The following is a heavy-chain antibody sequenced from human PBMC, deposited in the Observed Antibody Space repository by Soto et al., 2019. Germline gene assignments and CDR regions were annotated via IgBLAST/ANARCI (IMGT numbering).Heavy chain of an antibody. J-gene: IGHJ4*02. CDR1: GGTFSSYA. V-gene: IGHV1-69*13. CDR3: ARAPYYYDSSGYYYRLDY. D-gene: IGHD3-22*01. Sequence: ASVNVSCKASGGTFSSYAISWVRQAPGQGLEWMGGIIPIFGTANYAQKFQGRVTITADESTSTAYMELSSLRSEDTAVYYCARAPYYYDSSGYYYRLDYWGQGTLVTVSS. CDR2: IIPIFGTA.